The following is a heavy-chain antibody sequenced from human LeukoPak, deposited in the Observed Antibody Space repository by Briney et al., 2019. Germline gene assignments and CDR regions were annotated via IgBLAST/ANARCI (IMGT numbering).Heavy chain of an antibody. J-gene: IGHJ5*02. CDR1: GFTFSSYE. D-gene: IGHD6-13*01. CDR2: ISSSGSTI. CDR3: ARVGGGAAAGFDP. V-gene: IGHV3-48*03. Sequence: GGSLRLSCAASGFTFSSYEMNWVRQAPGKGLEWVSYISSSGSTIYYADSVKGRFTISRDNAKNPLYLQMNSLRAEDTAVYYCARVGGGAAAGFDPWGQGTLVTVSS.